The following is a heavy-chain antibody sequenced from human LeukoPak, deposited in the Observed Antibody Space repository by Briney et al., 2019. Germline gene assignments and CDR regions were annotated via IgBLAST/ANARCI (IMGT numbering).Heavy chain of an antibody. CDR2: ISGSGGST. J-gene: IGHJ4*02. CDR3: AKASQYDSSGYYYQGYFDY. CDR1: GFTFSSYA. V-gene: IGHV3-23*01. D-gene: IGHD3-22*01. Sequence: GGSLRLSCAASGFTFSSYAMNWARQAPGKGLEWVSAISGSGGSTYYADSVKGRFTISRDNSKNTLYLQMNSLRAEDTAVYYCAKASQYDSSGYYYQGYFDYWGQGTLVTVSS.